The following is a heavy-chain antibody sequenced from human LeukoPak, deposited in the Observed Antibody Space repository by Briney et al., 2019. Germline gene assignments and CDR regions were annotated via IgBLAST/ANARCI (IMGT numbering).Heavy chain of an antibody. Sequence: ASVKVSCKASGYTITSYYVHWVRQAPGQGLEWMGIINPSGGSTSYAQKFQGRVTMTRDTSTSTVYMELSSLRSEDTAVYYCARGGVTMVRGVIIEHAFDIWGQGTMVTVSS. D-gene: IGHD3-10*01. CDR2: INPSGGST. V-gene: IGHV1-46*01. CDR3: ARGGVTMVRGVIIEHAFDI. CDR1: GYTITSYY. J-gene: IGHJ3*02.